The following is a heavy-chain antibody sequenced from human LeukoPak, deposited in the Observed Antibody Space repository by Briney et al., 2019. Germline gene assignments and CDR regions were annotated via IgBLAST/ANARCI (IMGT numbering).Heavy chain of an antibody. CDR3: ARGLTH. J-gene: IGHJ4*02. CDR1: GGXFSGYY. CDR2: INHSGNS. Sequence: SETLSLTCIVYGGXFSGYYCRWIRQPPGKGLEWIGEINHSGNSNYNPSLKSRVNISVDTSKNQFSLKLNSVTAADTGVYYCARGLTHWGQGTLVTVSS. V-gene: IGHV4-34*01.